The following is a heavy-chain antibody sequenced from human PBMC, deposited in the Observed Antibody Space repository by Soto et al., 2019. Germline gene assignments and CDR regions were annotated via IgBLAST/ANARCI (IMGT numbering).Heavy chain of an antibody. CDR2: ISRSSDNI. CDR3: ARCSGGSCYSDGFDI. V-gene: IGHV3-23*01. CDR1: GFTFSSYS. Sequence: EVQLLESGGGLVQPGGSLRLSCAASGFTFSSYSMIWVRQAPGKGLEWVSAISRSSDNILYADSVKGRFTISRDNSKNTLYLQMNSLRAEDTAVYYCARCSGGSCYSDGFDIWGQGTMVTVSS. J-gene: IGHJ3*02. D-gene: IGHD2-15*01.